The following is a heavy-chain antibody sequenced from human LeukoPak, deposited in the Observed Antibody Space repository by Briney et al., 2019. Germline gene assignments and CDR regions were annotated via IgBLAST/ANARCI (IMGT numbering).Heavy chain of an antibody. V-gene: IGHV4-4*07. CDR1: GGSISSYY. CDR2: IYTSGST. J-gene: IGHJ4*02. CDR3: ARTYGDSF. Sequence: PSETLSLTCTVSGGSISSYYWTWIRQPAGKGLEWIGRIYTSGSTNYNPSLKSRVTMSVDTSRSQISLRLSSVTAADTAVHYCARTYGDSFWGQGTLVTVSS. D-gene: IGHD4-17*01.